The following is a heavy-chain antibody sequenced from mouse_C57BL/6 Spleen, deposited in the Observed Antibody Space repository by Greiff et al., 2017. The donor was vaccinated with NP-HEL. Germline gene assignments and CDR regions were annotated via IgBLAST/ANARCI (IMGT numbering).Heavy chain of an antibody. CDR2: IYPSDIET. CDR1: GYTFTSYW. CDR3: ARNYCGSSYDY. V-gene: IGHV1-61*01. Sequence: VQLQQSGAELVRPGSSVKLSCKASGYTFTSYWMDWVKQRPGQGLDWIGNIYPSDIETHYNQKFKDKAKLTVDKSSRTAYMQLSSLTSEDSAVYYCARNYCGSSYDYWGQGTTLTVSS. D-gene: IGHD1-1*01. J-gene: IGHJ2*01.